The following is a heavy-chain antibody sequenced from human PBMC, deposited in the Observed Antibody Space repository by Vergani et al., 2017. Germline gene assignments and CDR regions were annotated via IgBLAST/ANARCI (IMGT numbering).Heavy chain of an antibody. D-gene: IGHD2-2*01. Sequence: QVQLQESGPGLMKPSETLSLTCTVSGGSISSYYWSWIRQPPGKGLEWFGYIYYSGSTNYNPSLKSRVTISVDTSKNQFSLKLSSVNAADTAVYYCARSYPSDIVVVPAAIGWFDPWGQGTLVTVSS. CDR1: GGSISSYY. V-gene: IGHV4-59*01. J-gene: IGHJ5*02. CDR2: IYYSGST. CDR3: ARSYPSDIVVVPAAIGWFDP.